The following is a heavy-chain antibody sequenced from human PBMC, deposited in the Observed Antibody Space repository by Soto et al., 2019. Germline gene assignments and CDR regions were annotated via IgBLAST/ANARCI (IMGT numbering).Heavy chain of an antibody. CDR3: ARPEYSSSSYGMDV. J-gene: IGHJ6*02. CDR2: ISSSSSTI. V-gene: IGHV3-48*02. CDR1: GFTFSSYS. Sequence: GWSLRLSCAASGFTFSSYSMNWVRQAPGKGLEWVSYISSSSSTIYYADSVKGRFTISRDNAKNSLYLQMNSLRDEDTAVYYCARPEYSSSSYGMDVWGQGTTVTVS. D-gene: IGHD6-6*01.